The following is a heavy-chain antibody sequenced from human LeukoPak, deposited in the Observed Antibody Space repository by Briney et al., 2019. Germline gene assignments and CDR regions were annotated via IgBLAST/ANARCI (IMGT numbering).Heavy chain of an antibody. CDR2: INPNSGGT. Sequence: ASVKVSCKASGYTFTGYYLHWVRQAPGQGLEWMGWINPNSGGTNYARNFQGRVTMTRDTSISTAYMELSRLRSDDTAVYYCARVDRIAVAGTPGDYWGQGTLVTVSS. V-gene: IGHV1-2*02. CDR3: ARVDRIAVAGTPGDY. D-gene: IGHD6-19*01. CDR1: GYTFTGYY. J-gene: IGHJ4*02.